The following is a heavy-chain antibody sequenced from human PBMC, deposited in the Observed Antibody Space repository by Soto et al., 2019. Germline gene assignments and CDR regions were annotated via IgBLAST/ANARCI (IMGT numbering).Heavy chain of an antibody. CDR2: IRNDGATM. D-gene: IGHD2-21*02. V-gene: IGHV3-11*01. CDR3: ARVLVFYAGFDP. J-gene: IGHJ5*02. CDR1: GFTFRDYY. Sequence: GGSLRLSCAASGFTFRDYYMTWIRQAPGKGLEWVSNIRNDGATMNYADSVKGRFTISRDNAKNSLYLQMNSLRAEDTAVYYCARVLVFYAGFDPWGQGTLVTVSS.